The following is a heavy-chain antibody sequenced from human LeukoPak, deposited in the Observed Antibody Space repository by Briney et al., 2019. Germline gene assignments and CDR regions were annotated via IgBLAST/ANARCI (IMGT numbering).Heavy chain of an antibody. CDR2: IYHSGST. V-gene: IGHV4-30-2*01. CDR3: ARQDLAAAAPDY. J-gene: IGHJ4*02. CDR1: GGSISSGGYS. Sequence: SETLSLTCTVSGGSISSGGYSWSWIRQPPGKGLEWIGYIYHSGSTYYNPSLKSRVTISVDRSKNQFSLKLSSVTAADTAVYYCARQDLAAAAPDYWGQGTLVTVSS. D-gene: IGHD6-13*01.